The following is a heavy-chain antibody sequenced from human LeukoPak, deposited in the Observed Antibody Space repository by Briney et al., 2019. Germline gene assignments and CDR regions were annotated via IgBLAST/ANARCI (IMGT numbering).Heavy chain of an antibody. D-gene: IGHD5-18*01. CDR3: ARQQLSPNYYYYYMDV. CDR1: GYHLARFW. Sequence: PGESLKISCKGSGYHLARFWIGWVRQMPGKGLEWMGVIFLGDSDTRYSPSFQGQVTISADKSISTAYLQWSSLKASDTAMYYCARQQLSPNYYYYYMDVWGKGTTVTVSS. J-gene: IGHJ6*03. CDR2: IFLGDSDT. V-gene: IGHV5-51*01.